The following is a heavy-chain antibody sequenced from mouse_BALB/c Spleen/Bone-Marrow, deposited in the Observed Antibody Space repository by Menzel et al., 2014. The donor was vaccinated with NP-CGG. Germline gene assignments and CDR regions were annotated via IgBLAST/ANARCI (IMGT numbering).Heavy chain of an antibody. CDR3: ATYDGYYFDY. J-gene: IGHJ2*01. D-gene: IGHD2-3*01. CDR1: GDSITSCY. Sequence: VHLQQPGPSLVKPSQTLSLTCSVTGDSITSCYWNWIRKFPGNKLEYMWYISYSGSTYYSPSLKSRISITRDTSKNQYYLQLNSVTTEDTATYYCATYDGYYFDYWGQGTTLTVSS. V-gene: IGHV3-8*02. CDR2: ISYSGST.